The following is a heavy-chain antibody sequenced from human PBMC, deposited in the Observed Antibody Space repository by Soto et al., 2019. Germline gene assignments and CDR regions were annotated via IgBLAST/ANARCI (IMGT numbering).Heavy chain of an antibody. CDR1: GGSTSSDNY. V-gene: IGHV4-30-4*01. Sequence: ASETLSLTCTVSGGSTSSDNYWGWIRQPPGKGLEWIGHIYYSGNTDYNPSLKSRLAISIDTSKNQFSLKLSSVTAADTAVYFCAREGGESSDGLYYFDSWGQGSLVTVSS. CDR2: IYYSGNT. D-gene: IGHD3-16*01. J-gene: IGHJ4*02. CDR3: AREGGESSDGLYYFDS.